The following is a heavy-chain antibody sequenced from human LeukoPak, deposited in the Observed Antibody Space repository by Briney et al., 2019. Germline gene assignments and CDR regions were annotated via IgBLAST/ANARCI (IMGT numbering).Heavy chain of an antibody. J-gene: IGHJ4*02. CDR3: ARVASMIVEKFDY. CDR1: GFTFSSYA. Sequence: GRSLRLSCAASGFTFSSYAMHWVRQAPGKGLKWVAVISYDGSNKYYADSVKGRFTISRDNSKNTLYLQMNSLRAEDTAVYYCARVASMIVEKFDYWGQGTLVTVSS. V-gene: IGHV3-30*04. D-gene: IGHD3-22*01. CDR2: ISYDGSNK.